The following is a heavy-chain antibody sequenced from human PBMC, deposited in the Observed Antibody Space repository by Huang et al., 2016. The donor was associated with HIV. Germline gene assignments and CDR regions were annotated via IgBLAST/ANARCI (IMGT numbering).Heavy chain of an antibody. Sequence: QVTLRESGPALVKPTQTLTLTCTFSGFSLKTTGMCVGWIRQPPGKALEWLALIDWEDDTYDITSLKTRLTIAKDTSKNQVVLTMTNMDPVDTATYYCARGHIIVAGRFFDYWGQGTLVTVSS. D-gene: IGHD5-12*01. CDR3: ARGHIIVAGRFFDY. J-gene: IGHJ4*02. CDR2: IDWEDDT. CDR1: GFSLKTTGMC. V-gene: IGHV2-70*01.